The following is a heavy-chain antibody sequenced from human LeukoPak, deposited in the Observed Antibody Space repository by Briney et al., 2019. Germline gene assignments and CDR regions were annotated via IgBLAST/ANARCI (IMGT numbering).Heavy chain of an antibody. J-gene: IGHJ3*02. D-gene: IGHD4-17*01. CDR3: ARMSVALDI. CDR2: INPNSGGT. Sequence: GASVKVSCKASGYTFTGYYMHWVRQAPGQGLEWMGWINPNSGGTNYAQKFKGRVTMTRDTSISTVYMELNRLTSDDTAIYYCARMSVALDIWGQGTRVTVSS. CDR1: GYTFTGYY. V-gene: IGHV1-2*02.